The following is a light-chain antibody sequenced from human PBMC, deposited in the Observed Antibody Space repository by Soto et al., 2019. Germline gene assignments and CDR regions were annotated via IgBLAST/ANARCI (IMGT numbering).Light chain of an antibody. CDR2: GSS. Sequence: EIVMTQSPGTLSVSPGERATLSCRASQSVGSNLAWYQQKPGQAPKFLIYGSSTRATGIPARFSGSGSGTDFTLTISSLQSEDFAFYYCLHCNGGPRTFGQGTKVDIK. CDR3: LHCNGGPRT. V-gene: IGKV3-15*01. CDR1: QSVGSN. J-gene: IGKJ1*01.